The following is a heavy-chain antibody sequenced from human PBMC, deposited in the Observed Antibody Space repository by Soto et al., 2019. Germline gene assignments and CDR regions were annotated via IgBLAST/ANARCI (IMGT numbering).Heavy chain of an antibody. CDR1: GCTFISYA. V-gene: IGHV3-23*01. CDR2: ISGSGGST. CDR3: AKDPYYYDSSGYHDYWYFDL. Sequence: GGSLRLSCAASGCTFISYAMSWVRQAPGKGLEWVSAISGSGGSTYYADSVKGRFTISRDNSKNTLYLQMNSLRAEDTAVYYCAKDPYYYDSSGYHDYWYFDLWGRGTLVTVSS. D-gene: IGHD3-22*01. J-gene: IGHJ2*01.